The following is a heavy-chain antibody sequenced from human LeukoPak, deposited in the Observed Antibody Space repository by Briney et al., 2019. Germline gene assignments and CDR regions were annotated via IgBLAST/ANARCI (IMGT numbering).Heavy chain of an antibody. D-gene: IGHD6-19*01. J-gene: IGHJ4*02. V-gene: IGHV1-2*02. CDR2: INPNTGDT. Sequence: ASVKVSCKASGYTFTGYYMHWVRQAPGQGLEWTGWINPNTGDTHYAQRFQGRVTMTRDTTINTAYMELNRLTSDDTAVYYCASYPRYSSSPPFDYWGQGTLVTVSS. CDR3: ASYPRYSSSPPFDY. CDR1: GYTFTGYY.